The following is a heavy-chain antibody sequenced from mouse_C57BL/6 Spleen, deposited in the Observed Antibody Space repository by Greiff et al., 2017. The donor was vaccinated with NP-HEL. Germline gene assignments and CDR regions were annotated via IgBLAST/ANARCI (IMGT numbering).Heavy chain of an antibody. J-gene: IGHJ4*01. V-gene: IGHV3-6*01. CDR1: GYSITSGYY. Sequence: EVQLQESGPGLVKPSQSLSLTCSVTGYSITSGYYWNWIRQFPGNKLEWMGYISYDGSNNYNPSLKNRISITRDTSKNQFFLKLNSVTTEDTATYYCARARYYDEAMDYWGQGTSVTVSS. D-gene: IGHD1-1*01. CDR2: ISYDGSN. CDR3: ARARYYDEAMDY.